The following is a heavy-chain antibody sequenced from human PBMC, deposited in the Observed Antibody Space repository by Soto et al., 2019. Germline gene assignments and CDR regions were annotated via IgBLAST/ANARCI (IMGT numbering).Heavy chain of an antibody. V-gene: IGHV3-21*01. D-gene: IGHD1-7*01. J-gene: IGHJ3*02. CDR1: GFTFSSYS. CDR2: ISSSSSYI. Sequence: GGSLRLSCAASGFTFSSYSMNWVRQAPGKGLEWVSSISSSSSYIYYADSVKGRFTISRDNAKNSLYLQMNSLRAEDTAVYYCARADELRVDAFDIWGQETMVTVSS. CDR3: ARADELRVDAFDI.